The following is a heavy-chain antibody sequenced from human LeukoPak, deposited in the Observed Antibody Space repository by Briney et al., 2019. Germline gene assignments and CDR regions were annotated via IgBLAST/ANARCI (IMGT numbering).Heavy chain of an antibody. CDR2: IIPIFGTA. CDR1: GGTFSSYA. J-gene: IGHJ4*02. Sequence: SVKVSCKASGGTFSSYAISWVRQAPGQGLEWMGGIIPIFGTANYAQKFQGRVTITADESTSTAYMELSSLRSEDTAVYYCARDRGGSYYFDYWGQGALVTVSS. CDR3: ARDRGGSYYFDY. D-gene: IGHD2-15*01. V-gene: IGHV1-69*01.